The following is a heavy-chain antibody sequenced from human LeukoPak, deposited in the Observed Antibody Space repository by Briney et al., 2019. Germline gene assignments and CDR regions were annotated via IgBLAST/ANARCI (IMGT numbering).Heavy chain of an antibody. CDR2: INHRGST. CDR3: AKVGDY. J-gene: IGHJ4*02. Sequence: PSETLSLTCGVYGGSFSGYYWSWIRQPPGKGLEWIGEINHRGSTKYNPSLKSRVTISVDTSKNQFSLRLSSVTAADTAVYYCAKVGDYWGQGTLVTVSS. CDR1: GGSFSGYY. V-gene: IGHV4-34*01.